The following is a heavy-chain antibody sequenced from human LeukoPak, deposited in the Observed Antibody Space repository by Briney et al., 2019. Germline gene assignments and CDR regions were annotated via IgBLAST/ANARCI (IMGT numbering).Heavy chain of an antibody. CDR1: GFTFSSYW. V-gene: IGHV3-7*03. D-gene: IGHD5-12*01. CDR3: ARGGGYSGYDPNDAFDI. CDR2: IKQDGSEK. Sequence: GGSLRLSCAASGFTFSSYWMSWVRPAPGKGLEWVANIKQDGSEKYYVDSVKGRFTISRDNSKNTLYLQMNSLRAEDTAVYYCARGGGYSGYDPNDAFDIWGQGTMVTVSS. J-gene: IGHJ3*02.